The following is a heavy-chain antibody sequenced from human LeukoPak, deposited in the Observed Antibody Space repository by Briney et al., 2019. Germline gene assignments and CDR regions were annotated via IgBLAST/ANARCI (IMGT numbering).Heavy chain of an antibody. J-gene: IGHJ4*02. CDR2: IYYSGST. CDR1: GGSISSYY. CDR3: ARDDSTAIDY. V-gene: IGHV4-59*01. Sequence: SETLSLTCTVSGGSISSYYWSWIRQPPGKGLEWIGYIYYSGSTNYNPSLKGRVTISVDTSKNQFSLKLSSVTAADTAVYYCARDDSTAIDYWGQGTLVTVPS. D-gene: IGHD5-18*01.